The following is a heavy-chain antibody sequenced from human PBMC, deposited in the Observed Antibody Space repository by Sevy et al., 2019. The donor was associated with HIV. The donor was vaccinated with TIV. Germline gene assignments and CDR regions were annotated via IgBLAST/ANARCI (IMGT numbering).Heavy chain of an antibody. CDR1: GFTFSSYA. CDR2: ISGSGGST. CDR3: AKGANSGSSSYYYYYMDV. Sequence: GGSLRLSCAASGFTFSSYAMSWVRQAPGKGLEWVSAISGSGGSTYYADSVKGRFTIPRDNSKNTLYLQMNSLRAEDTAVYYCAKGANSGSSSYYYYYMDVWGKGTTVTVSS. J-gene: IGHJ6*03. D-gene: IGHD1-26*01. V-gene: IGHV3-23*01.